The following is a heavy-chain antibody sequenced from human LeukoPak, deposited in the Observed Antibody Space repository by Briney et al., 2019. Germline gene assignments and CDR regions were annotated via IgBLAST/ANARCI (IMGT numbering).Heavy chain of an antibody. CDR1: GGSISSSSYY. Sequence: SETLSLTCTVSGGSISSSSYYWGWIRQPPGKGLEWIGSIYYSGSTYYNPSLKSRVTISVDTSKNQFSLKLSSVTAADTAVYYCANSGFGGPWYYDSSGWANFDYWGQGTLVTVSS. CDR3: ANSGFGGPWYYDSSGWANFDY. V-gene: IGHV4-39*01. D-gene: IGHD3-22*01. J-gene: IGHJ4*02. CDR2: IYYSGST.